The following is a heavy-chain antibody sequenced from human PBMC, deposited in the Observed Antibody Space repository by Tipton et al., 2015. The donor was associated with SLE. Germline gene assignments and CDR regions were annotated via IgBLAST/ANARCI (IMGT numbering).Heavy chain of an antibody. J-gene: IGHJ3*02. Sequence: TLSLTCTVSGGSISSSSYYWGWIRQPPGKGLEWTGSIYYSGSTYYNPSLKSRVTISVDTSKNQFSLKLSSVTAADTAVYYCARISSSWYKAFDIWGQGTMVTVSS. CDR3: ARISSSWYKAFDI. CDR2: IYYSGST. D-gene: IGHD6-13*01. CDR1: GGSISSSSYY. V-gene: IGHV4-39*01.